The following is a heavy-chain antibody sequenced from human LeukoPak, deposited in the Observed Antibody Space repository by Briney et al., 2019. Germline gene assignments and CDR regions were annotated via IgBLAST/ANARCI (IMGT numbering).Heavy chain of an antibody. Sequence: GGSLRLSCAASGFTFNSYAMSWVRQAPGKGLEWVSAISGSGGSTYYADSVKGRFTISRDNSKNTLYLQMNSLRAEDTAVYYCAKQRNGYCSSTSCYANYFDYWGQGTLVTVSS. J-gene: IGHJ4*02. CDR3: AKQRNGYCSSTSCYANYFDY. D-gene: IGHD2-2*03. CDR1: GFTFNSYA. CDR2: ISGSGGST. V-gene: IGHV3-23*01.